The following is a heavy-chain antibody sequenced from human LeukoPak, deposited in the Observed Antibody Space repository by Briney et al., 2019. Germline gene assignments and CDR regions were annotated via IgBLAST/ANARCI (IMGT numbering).Heavy chain of an antibody. CDR3: ARDGYYYDSSGFDY. CDR2: ISSSGSTI. J-gene: IGHJ4*02. D-gene: IGHD3-22*01. V-gene: IGHV3-11*04. CDR1: GFTFSTYY. Sequence: PGGSLRLSCAASGFTFSTYYMSWIRKAPGKGLGGVSYISSSGSTIYYADSVRGRFTISRDNAKNSLYLQMNSLRAEDTAVYYCARDGYYYDSSGFDYWGQGTLVTVSS.